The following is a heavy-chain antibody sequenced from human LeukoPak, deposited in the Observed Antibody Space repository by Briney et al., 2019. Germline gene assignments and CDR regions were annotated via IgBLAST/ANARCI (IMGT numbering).Heavy chain of an antibody. CDR3: AREAPYDYVWASYFFGSDY. D-gene: IGHD3-16*01. CDR1: GYTFTSYG. V-gene: IGHV1-18*01. Sequence: ASVKVSCKASGYTFTSYGISWVRQAPGQGLEWMGWISAYNGNTNYAQKLQGRVTMTTDTSTSTAYMELRSLRSDDTAVYYCAREAPYDYVWASYFFGSDYWGQGTLVTVSS. CDR2: ISAYNGNT. J-gene: IGHJ4*02.